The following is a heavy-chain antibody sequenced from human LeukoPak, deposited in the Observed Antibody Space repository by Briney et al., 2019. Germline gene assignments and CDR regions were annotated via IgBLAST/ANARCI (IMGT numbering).Heavy chain of an antibody. V-gene: IGHV4-4*07. D-gene: IGHD3-9*01. Sequence: TLSLTCTVSGGSISRYYWSWIRRPAGKGLEWIGRIYGSGSTTYNPSLKSRVRLSVDTSKNQFSLKLNSVTAADSAMYFCARGRRGGYYDVLTAYRSYFDYWGQGTLVTVSS. J-gene: IGHJ4*02. CDR1: GGSISRYY. CDR3: ARGRRGGYYDVLTAYRSYFDY. CDR2: IYGSGST.